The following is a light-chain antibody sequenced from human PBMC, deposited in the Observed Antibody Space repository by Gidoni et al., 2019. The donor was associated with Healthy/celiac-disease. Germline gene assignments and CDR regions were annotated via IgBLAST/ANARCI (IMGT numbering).Light chain of an antibody. Sequence: EMVLTQSPGPLSFSPGERATLSCRPSQSVSSSYLAWYQQKPGQAPRLLIDGASSRAPGIPDRCSCSGSRTDFTITISRLEPEDFAVYYCQQYGSSHTFGQGTKLEIK. V-gene: IGKV3-20*01. CDR3: QQYGSSHT. CDR1: QSVSSSY. CDR2: GAS. J-gene: IGKJ2*01.